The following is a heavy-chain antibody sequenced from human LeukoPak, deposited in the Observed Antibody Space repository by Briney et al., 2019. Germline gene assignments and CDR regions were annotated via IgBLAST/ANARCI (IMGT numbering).Heavy chain of an antibody. CDR3: ARPGNWWFDP. D-gene: IGHD3-10*01. J-gene: IGHJ5*02. CDR2: MNVYSGDA. V-gene: IGHV1-2*02. Sequence: GASVKVSCKASGYIFTAYYLHWVRLAPGQGLEWMGWMNVYSGDATYAPKFQGRVTMTRDTSISTAYMELNTLTSDDTAVYYCARPGNWWFDPWGQGTLVTVSS. CDR1: GYIFTAYY.